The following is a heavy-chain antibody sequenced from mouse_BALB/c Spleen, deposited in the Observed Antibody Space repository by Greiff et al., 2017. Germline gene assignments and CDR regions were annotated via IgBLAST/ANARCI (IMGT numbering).Heavy chain of an antibody. J-gene: IGHJ4*01. V-gene: IGHV1S81*02. CDR2: INPSNGRT. D-gene: IGHD2-4*01. CDR3: ARQVITTGGAYYAMDY. CDR1: GYTFTSYW. Sequence: QVQLQQPGAELVKPGASVKLSCKASGYTFTSYWMHWVKQRPGQGLEWIGEINPSNGRTNYNEKFKSKATLTVDKSSSTAYMQLSSLTSEDSAVYYCARQVITTGGAYYAMDYWGQGTSVTVSS.